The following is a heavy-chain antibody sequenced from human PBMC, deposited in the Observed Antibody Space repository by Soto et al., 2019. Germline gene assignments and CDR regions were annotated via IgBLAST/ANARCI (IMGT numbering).Heavy chain of an antibody. J-gene: IGHJ2*01. D-gene: IGHD3-16*02. CDR3: ARFFFEADDGIRVTVPVSAVLLNRSSDL. Sequence: KGLECVSSISSGGSYIYYADSVKGRFTISRDNARNSLYLQMNSLRDEDTAVYYCARFFFEADDGIRVTVPVSAVLLNRSSDL. V-gene: IGHV3-21*01. CDR2: ISSGGSYI.